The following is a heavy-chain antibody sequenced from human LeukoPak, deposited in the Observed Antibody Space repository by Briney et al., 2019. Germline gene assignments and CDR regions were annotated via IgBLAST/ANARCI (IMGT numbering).Heavy chain of an antibody. Sequence: GGSLRLSCAASGFTFRSYSINWVRQAPGKGLEWVSYISSHSGGSTYYADSVKGRFTISRDNADNSLYLQLNSLRVEDTAVYYCARVTSNWGIDCWGQGTLVTVSS. CDR2: ISSHSGGST. CDR1: GFTFRSYS. CDR3: ARVTSNWGIDC. V-gene: IGHV3-48*01. D-gene: IGHD7-27*01. J-gene: IGHJ4*02.